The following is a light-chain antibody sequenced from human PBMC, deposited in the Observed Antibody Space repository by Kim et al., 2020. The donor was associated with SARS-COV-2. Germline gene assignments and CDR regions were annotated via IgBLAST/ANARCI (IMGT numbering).Light chain of an antibody. CDR2: WAS. J-gene: IGKJ4*01. CDR3: QQYYTTPQA. Sequence: DIVMTQSPDSLAVSLGERATINCKSSQSVLYTSNNKNYLAWYQQKPGQPPKLLIYWASTRESGVPDRFSGSGSGTNFTHTITSLQAEDVAVYYCQQYYTTPQAFGGGTKVDIK. CDR1: QSVLYTSNNKNY. V-gene: IGKV4-1*01.